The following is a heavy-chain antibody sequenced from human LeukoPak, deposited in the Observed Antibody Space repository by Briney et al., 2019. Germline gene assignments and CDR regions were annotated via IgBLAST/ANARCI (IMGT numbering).Heavy chain of an antibody. CDR3: ARGGGTYYYDSSGQDFDC. J-gene: IGHJ4*02. D-gene: IGHD3-22*01. CDR1: GFTFSSYS. Sequence: PGGSLRLSCAASGFTFSSYSMNWVRQATGKGLEWVSSISSSSSYIYYADSVKGRFTISRDNAKNSLYLQMNSLRAEDTAVYYCARGGGTYYYDSSGQDFDCWGQGTLVTVSS. V-gene: IGHV3-21*01. CDR2: ISSSSSYI.